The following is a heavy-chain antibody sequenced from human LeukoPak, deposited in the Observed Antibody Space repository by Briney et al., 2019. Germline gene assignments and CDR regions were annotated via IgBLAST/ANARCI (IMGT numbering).Heavy chain of an antibody. D-gene: IGHD6-19*01. V-gene: IGHV3-30-3*01. CDR3: ARDRDQWLVRDYYGMDV. Sequence: GGSLRLSCAASGFTFSSYAMHWVRQAPGKGLEWVAVISYDGSNKDNADSVKGRFTISRDNSKNTMYLQMNSLRAEDTAVYYCARDRDQWLVRDYYGMDVWGQGTTVTVSS. CDR1: GFTFSSYA. J-gene: IGHJ6*02. CDR2: ISYDGSNK.